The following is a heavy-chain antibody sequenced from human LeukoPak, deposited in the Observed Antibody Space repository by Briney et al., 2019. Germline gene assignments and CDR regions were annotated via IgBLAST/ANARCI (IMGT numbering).Heavy chain of an antibody. V-gene: IGHV1-69*01. J-gene: IGHJ5*02. CDR3: AREADCSGGSCRYDWFDP. CDR2: IIPIFGTA. CDR1: GGTFSSYA. Sequence: ASVKVSCKASGGTFSSYAISWVRQAPGQGLEWMGGIIPIFGTANYAQKFQGRVTITADESTSTAYMELSSLRSEDTAVYYCAREADCSGGSCRYDWFDPWGQGTLVTVSS. D-gene: IGHD2-15*01.